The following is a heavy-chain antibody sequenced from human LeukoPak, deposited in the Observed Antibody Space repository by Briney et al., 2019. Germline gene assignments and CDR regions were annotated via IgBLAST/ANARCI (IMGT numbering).Heavy chain of an antibody. V-gene: IGHV4-4*02. CDR1: GVSISSSNW. J-gene: IGHJ4*02. CDR3: ARDSGQPLGCDWSH. Sequence: SETLSLTCAVSGVSISSSNWWSWVLQPPGKGLEWIAEIFHSGSTNHNPSFKSRVTISIDTSKNQFSLKLTSVTAADTAVYYCARDSGQPLGCDWSHWGQGTLVTVSS. CDR2: IFHSGST. D-gene: IGHD5-12*01.